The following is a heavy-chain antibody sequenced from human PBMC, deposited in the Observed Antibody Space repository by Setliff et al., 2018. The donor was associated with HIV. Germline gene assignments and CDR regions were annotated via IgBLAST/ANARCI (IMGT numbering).Heavy chain of an antibody. V-gene: IGHV4-39*07. CDR2: INHSGDT. CDR3: ARLGAEDFSDYDWVDY. D-gene: IGHD5-12*01. CDR1: GGSISSSSYY. J-gene: IGHJ4*02. Sequence: ETLSLTCTVSGGSISSSSYYWGWIRQPPGKGLEWIGEINHSGDTNYNPSLKSRVTISVDTSKNQFSLNLNSVTAADTAVYYCARLGAEDFSDYDWVDYWGQGTLVTVSS.